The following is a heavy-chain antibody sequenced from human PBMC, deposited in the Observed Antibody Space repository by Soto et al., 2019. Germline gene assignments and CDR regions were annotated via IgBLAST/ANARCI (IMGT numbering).Heavy chain of an antibody. Sequence: VSGPTLVNPTQTLTLTCTISGFSLSTDGMCVSWIRQPPGKALEWLARIDWNDDKYYSTSLKTRLTISKDTSKNQAVLTMTKLDPADTATYYFSRVWWFGEKEYFQIWGQGNLVTVSS. CDR1: GFSLSTDGMC. V-gene: IGHV2-70*11. D-gene: IGHD3-10*01. CDR2: IDWNDDK. J-gene: IGHJ1*01. CDR3: SRVWWFGEKEYFQI.